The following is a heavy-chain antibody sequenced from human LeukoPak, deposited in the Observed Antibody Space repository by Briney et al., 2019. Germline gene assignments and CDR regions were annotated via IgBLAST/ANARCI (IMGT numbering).Heavy chain of an antibody. CDR2: ISGSGGST. CDR3: AKDRYSYAFEYSDS. J-gene: IGHJ4*02. D-gene: IGHD5-18*01. V-gene: IGHV3-23*01. CDR1: GFTFSSYA. Sequence: GSLRLSCAASGFTFSSYAMSWVRQAPGGGLGWVSAISGSGGSTYYADSVKGRFTISRDNSKNTLSLQVSSLRAEDTAVYYCAKDRYSYAFEYSDSWGQGTLVTVSS.